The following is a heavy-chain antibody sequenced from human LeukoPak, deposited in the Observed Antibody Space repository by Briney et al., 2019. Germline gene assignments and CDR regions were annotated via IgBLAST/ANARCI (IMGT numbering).Heavy chain of an antibody. CDR1: GGSISSYY. Sequence: SETLSLTCTVSGGSISSYYWNWIRQPAGRGLVWIGRIYTSGNTNYNPSLKGRVTISVDTSKNQFSLKLSSVTAADTAVYYCARDACSGGGCQTGWFDPWGQGTLVTVSS. CDR3: ARDACSGGGCQTGWFDP. J-gene: IGHJ5*02. CDR2: IYTSGNT. V-gene: IGHV4-4*07. D-gene: IGHD2-15*01.